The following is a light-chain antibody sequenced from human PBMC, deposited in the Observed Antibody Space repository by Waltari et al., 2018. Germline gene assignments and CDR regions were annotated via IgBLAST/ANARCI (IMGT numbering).Light chain of an antibody. CDR1: RNIREW. Sequence: DIEMTQSPPTLSASVGDRVTISCRASRNIREWLAWYRQRPGTAPELLISKASVLETGVSSRFSGRASAAEFTLTISSLQPDDVATYYYQQYYTSSQTFGHGTKVEIK. V-gene: IGKV1-5*03. CDR2: KAS. CDR3: QQYYTSSQT. J-gene: IGKJ1*01.